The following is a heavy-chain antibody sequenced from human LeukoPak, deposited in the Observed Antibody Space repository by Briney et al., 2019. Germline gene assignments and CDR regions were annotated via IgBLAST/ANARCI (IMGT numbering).Heavy chain of an antibody. CDR1: GGSISSGGYY. J-gene: IGHJ3*02. D-gene: IGHD3-10*01. V-gene: IGHV4-31*03. Sequence: SSQTLSLTCTVSGGSISSGGYYWSWIRQHPGKGLEWIGYIYYSGSTYYNPSLKSRVTISVDTSKNQFSLKLSSVTAADTAVYYCARAPDDYYWSQFAVAAFDIWGQGTMVTVSS. CDR3: ARAPDDYYWSQFAVAAFDI. CDR2: IYYSGST.